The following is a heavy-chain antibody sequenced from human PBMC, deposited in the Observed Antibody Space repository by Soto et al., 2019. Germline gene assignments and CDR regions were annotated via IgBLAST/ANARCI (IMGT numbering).Heavy chain of an antibody. CDR1: GFTFSSYA. CDR3: AKDLSRVSYGYASFDY. Sequence: PGGSLRLSCAASGFTFSSYAMSWVRQAPGKGLEWVSAISGSGGSTYYADSVKGRFTISRDNSKNTLYLQMNSLRAEDTAVYYCAKDLSRVSYGYASFDYWGQGTLVTVSS. D-gene: IGHD5-18*01. CDR2: ISGSGGST. V-gene: IGHV3-23*01. J-gene: IGHJ4*02.